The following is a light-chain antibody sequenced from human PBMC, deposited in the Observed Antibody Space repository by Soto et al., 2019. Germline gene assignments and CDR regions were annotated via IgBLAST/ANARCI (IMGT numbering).Light chain of an antibody. Sequence: DIQMTQSPFTLSASVGDRVTITCRASQSISSWLAWYQQKPGKAPKLLIYKTSTLESGVPSNFSGSGSGTEFTLTISSLKPEHFATYYCQQYNSYPWKCGQGTKADIK. V-gene: IGKV1-5*03. CDR2: KTS. CDR3: QQYNSYPWK. CDR1: QSISSW. J-gene: IGKJ1*01.